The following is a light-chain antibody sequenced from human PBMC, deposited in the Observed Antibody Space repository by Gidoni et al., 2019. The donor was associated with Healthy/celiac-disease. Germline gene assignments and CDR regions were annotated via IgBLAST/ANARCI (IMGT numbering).Light chain of an antibody. CDR1: QSVLYSSNNKNY. CDR2: WAS. J-gene: IGKJ5*01. V-gene: IGKV4-1*01. Sequence: DIVMTQSPDSLAVSLGERATINCKSSQSVLYSSNNKNYLAWYQQKPGQPPKLLIYWASTRESGVPDRVSGSGSGKDFTLTISSLQAEDVAVYYCQQYYSTPPVTFGQGTRLEIK. CDR3: QQYYSTPPVT.